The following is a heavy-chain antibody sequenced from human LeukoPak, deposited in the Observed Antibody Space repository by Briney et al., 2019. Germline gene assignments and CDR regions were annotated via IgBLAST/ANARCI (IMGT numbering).Heavy chain of an antibody. CDR1: GFTFSTNY. V-gene: IGHV3-7*01. Sequence: GGSLRLSCAASGFTFSTNYLSWVRQAPGKGLEWVANIKYDESEKYLVESVKGRFTISRDNAQNSLFLQMDSLRVEDTAVYYCVRGRDGSFWGRGTQVTVSS. D-gene: IGHD5-24*01. CDR3: VRGRDGSF. CDR2: IKYDESEK. J-gene: IGHJ4*02.